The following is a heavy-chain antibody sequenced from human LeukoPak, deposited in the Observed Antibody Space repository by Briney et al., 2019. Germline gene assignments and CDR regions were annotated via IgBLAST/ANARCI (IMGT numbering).Heavy chain of an antibody. CDR3: ARDGKEGARFDY. J-gene: IGHJ4*02. CDR1: GFTFSSYW. D-gene: IGHD1-26*01. Sequence: GGSLRLSCAASGFTFSSYWMHWVRQAPGKGLEWVAVISYDGSNKYYADSVKGRFTISRDNSKNTLYLQMNSLRAEDTAVYYCARDGKEGARFDYWGQGTLVTVSS. CDR2: ISYDGSNK. V-gene: IGHV3-30*03.